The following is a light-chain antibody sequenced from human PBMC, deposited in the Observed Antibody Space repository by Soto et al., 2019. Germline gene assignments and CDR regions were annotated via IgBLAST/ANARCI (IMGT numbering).Light chain of an antibody. CDR1: QSVSSSY. CDR3: QQHGTSPALT. J-gene: IGKJ4*01. Sequence: EIVLTQSPGTLSLSPGERATLSCRASQSVSSSYLAWYQQKPGQSPRLLIYSASSRATGIPDRFSGSGSGTDFTLTISSLEPEDFAVYYCQQHGTSPALTFGGGSKVEIK. CDR2: SAS. V-gene: IGKV3-20*01.